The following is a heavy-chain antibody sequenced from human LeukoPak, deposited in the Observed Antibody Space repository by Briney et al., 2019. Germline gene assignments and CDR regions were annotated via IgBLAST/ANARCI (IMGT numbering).Heavy chain of an antibody. CDR1: GYTFNTYG. J-gene: IGHJ5*02. D-gene: IGHD4-17*01. Sequence: GASVKVSCKASGYTFNTYGITWVRQAPGQGLEWMGWISGYNGNTNYAQKLQGRVTMTTDTSTSTAYMELSSLRSEDTAVYYCARDRSMVTTSPGLTFSGWFDPWGQGTLVTVSS. CDR3: ARDRSMVTTSPGLTFSGWFDP. V-gene: IGHV1-18*01. CDR2: ISGYNGNT.